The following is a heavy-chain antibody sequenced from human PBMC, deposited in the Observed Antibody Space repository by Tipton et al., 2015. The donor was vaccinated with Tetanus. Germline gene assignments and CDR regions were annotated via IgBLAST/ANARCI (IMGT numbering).Heavy chain of an antibody. Sequence: GLVKPSETLSLSCTVSGGSISSFHWSWIRQAPGKGLEWIGNVYYTGNTNYNPSLKSRVTISTDPTRKQFSLNLRSVTTADAAVYYCAGLPLGGGYSAHHYFLHWGPGTLVTVS. V-gene: IGHV4-59*01. CDR2: VYYTGNT. J-gene: IGHJ4*02. CDR1: GGSISSFH. D-gene: IGHD4-23*01. CDR3: AGLPLGGGYSAHHYFLH.